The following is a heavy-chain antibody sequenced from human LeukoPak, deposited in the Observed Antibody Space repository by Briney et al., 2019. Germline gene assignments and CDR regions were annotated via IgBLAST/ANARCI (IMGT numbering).Heavy chain of an antibody. J-gene: IGHJ5*02. D-gene: IGHD2-15*01. CDR1: GDSVSSNSAA. Sequence: SETLSLTCAISGDSVSSNSAAWNWIRQSPSRGLEWLGRTYYRSKWYNDYAESVKSRITINPDTSKNQFSLQLNSVTPDDTAVYFCARSHGGSSNWFDPWGQGTLVTVSS. CDR3: ARSHGGSSNWFDP. CDR2: TYYRSKWYN. V-gene: IGHV6-1*01.